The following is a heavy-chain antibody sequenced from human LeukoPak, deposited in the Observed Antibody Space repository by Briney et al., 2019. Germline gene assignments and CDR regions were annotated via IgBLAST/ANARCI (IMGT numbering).Heavy chain of an antibody. Sequence: ASVKVSCKASGYTFTSYGISWVRQAPGQGLEWMGWISAYNGNTNYAQKLQGRVTMTTDTSTSTAYMELRSLRSDDTAVYYCARVPPLKLEALSLYYYGMDVWGKGTTVTVSS. CDR3: ARVPPLKLEALSLYYYGMDV. D-gene: IGHD6-6*01. CDR1: GYTFTSYG. J-gene: IGHJ6*04. V-gene: IGHV1-18*04. CDR2: ISAYNGNT.